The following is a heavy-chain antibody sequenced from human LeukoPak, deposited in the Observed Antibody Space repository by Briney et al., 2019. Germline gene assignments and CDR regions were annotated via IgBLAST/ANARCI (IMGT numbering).Heavy chain of an antibody. Sequence: GGSLRLSCAASGFTFGDYSMNWVRQAPGKGLEWVSSISRRSTYIYYADSVKGRFTISRDNARSSLYLQMNSLRVEDTAVYYCAREPEVVIAINRLDNWGQGTLVTVSS. V-gene: IGHV3-21*06. CDR3: AREPEVVIAINRLDN. D-gene: IGHD2-21*01. CDR2: ISRRSTYI. J-gene: IGHJ4*02. CDR1: GFTFGDYS.